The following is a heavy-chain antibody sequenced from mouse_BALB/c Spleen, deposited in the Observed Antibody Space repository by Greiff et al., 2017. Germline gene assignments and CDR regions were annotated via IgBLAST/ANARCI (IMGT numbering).Heavy chain of an antibody. V-gene: IGHV5-4*02. CDR1: GFTFSDYY. Sequence: DVKLVESGGGLVKPGGSLKLSCAASGFTFSDYYMYWVRQTPEKRLEWVATISDGGSYTYYPDSVKGRFTISRDNAKNTLYLQMSSLRSEDTAMYYCARLEGSFAYWGQGTLVTVSA. CDR3: ARLEGSFAY. CDR2: ISDGGSYT. J-gene: IGHJ3*01.